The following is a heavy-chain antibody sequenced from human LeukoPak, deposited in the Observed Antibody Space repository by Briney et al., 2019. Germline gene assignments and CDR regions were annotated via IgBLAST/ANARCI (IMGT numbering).Heavy chain of an antibody. V-gene: IGHV3-30*18. J-gene: IGHJ4*02. CDR3: AKGEIAVAEY. D-gene: IGHD6-19*01. CDR1: GFTFSSYG. Sequence: GGSLRLSCAASGFTFSSYGMHWVRQAPGKGLEWVAVISYDGSNKYYADSVKGRFTISRDNSKNTLYLQMNSLRAEDTAVYYCAKGEIAVAEYWRQGTLVTVSS. CDR2: ISYDGSNK.